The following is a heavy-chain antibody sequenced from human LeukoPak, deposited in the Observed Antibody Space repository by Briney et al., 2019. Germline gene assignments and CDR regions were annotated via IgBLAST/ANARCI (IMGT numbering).Heavy chain of an antibody. CDR1: GFTFSTYT. CDR2: IGNNGGGI. J-gene: IGHJ2*01. V-gene: IGHV3-23*01. D-gene: IGHD1-26*01. Sequence: GGSLRLSCAASGFTFSTYTMYWVRHPPGKRLEWVSIIGNNGGGIHYADSVKGRFTIPRDSSKNTLFLHMNTLRAEDTAIYYCAKDRTVGASYWYFDLWGRGTLVTVSS. CDR3: AKDRTVGASYWYFDL.